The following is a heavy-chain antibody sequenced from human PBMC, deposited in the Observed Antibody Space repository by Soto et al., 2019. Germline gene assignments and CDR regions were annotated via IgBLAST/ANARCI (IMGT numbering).Heavy chain of an antibody. J-gene: IGHJ6*02. Sequence: GGSLRLSCAASGFTFSSYAMSWVRQAPGKGLEWVSAISGSGGSTYYADSVKGRFTISRDNSKNTLYLQMNSLRAEDTAEYYCAKPVSTARVYYYYGMDVWGQGTTVTVSS. D-gene: IGHD3-3*02. CDR2: ISGSGGST. CDR3: AKPVSTARVYYYYGMDV. V-gene: IGHV3-23*01. CDR1: GFTFSSYA.